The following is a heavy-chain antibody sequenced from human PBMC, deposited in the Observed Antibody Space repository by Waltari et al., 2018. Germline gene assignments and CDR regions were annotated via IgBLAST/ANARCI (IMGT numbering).Heavy chain of an antibody. CDR3: ARDVWFAF. CDR1: GYIFIDHN. D-gene: IGHD3-16*01. CDR2: INPNRGGT. Sequence: QVQLVQSGTEVKKPGAPVRASCKASGYIFIDHNMHCGRQAPGQGLEWMGWINPNRGGTNYAHKFHGRVTMSRDTSTSSAYMELTLMTSDDTAIYYFARDVWFAFGGQGSLVSVSS. J-gene: IGHJ4*02. V-gene: IGHV1-2*02.